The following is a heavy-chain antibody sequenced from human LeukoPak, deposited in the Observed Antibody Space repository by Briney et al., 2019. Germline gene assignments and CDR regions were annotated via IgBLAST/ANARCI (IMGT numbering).Heavy chain of an antibody. V-gene: IGHV4-59*01. CDR3: ARGFDSKSTYFDY. J-gene: IGHJ4*02. D-gene: IGHD5-12*01. CDR2: IYYSGST. Sequence: PSETLSLTCTVSGGSISSYYWSWIRQPPGKGLEWIGYIYYSGSTKYNPSLKSRVTMSLDTSKKQFSLRLTPVTAADTAVYYCARGFDSKSTYFDYWGLGTLVTVSS. CDR1: GGSISSYY.